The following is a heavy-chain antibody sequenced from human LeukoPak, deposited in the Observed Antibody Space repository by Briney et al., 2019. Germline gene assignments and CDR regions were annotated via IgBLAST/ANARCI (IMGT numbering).Heavy chain of an antibody. CDR1: GFTFSSYG. D-gene: IGHD4/OR15-4a*01. CDR3: TREGAGGFDH. Sequence: GGSLRLSCAASGFTFSSYGMHWVRQAPGKGLEWVAVISYDGSNKYYADSVKGRFTISRDNSKDTLYLQMNSLRAEDTAVYYCTREGAGGFDHWGQGTLVTVSS. J-gene: IGHJ4*02. CDR2: ISYDGSNK. V-gene: IGHV3-30*03.